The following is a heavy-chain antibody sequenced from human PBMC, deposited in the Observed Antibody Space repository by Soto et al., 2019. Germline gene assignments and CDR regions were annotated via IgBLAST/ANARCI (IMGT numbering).Heavy chain of an antibody. CDR1: GNTFTYRY. Sequence: QMQLVQSGAEVKKTGSSVTVSCKALGNTFTYRYLHWVRQAHGQALEWMGWITPFSGDVHYAQKFQERVTITRDRSINTAYMQMSSLRSEDTAMYFCACGGAGSGPFTWELPDHWGQGTLVTVSS. CDR2: ITPFSGDV. D-gene: IGHD1-26*01. CDR3: ACGGAGSGPFTWELPDH. V-gene: IGHV1-45*02. J-gene: IGHJ4*02.